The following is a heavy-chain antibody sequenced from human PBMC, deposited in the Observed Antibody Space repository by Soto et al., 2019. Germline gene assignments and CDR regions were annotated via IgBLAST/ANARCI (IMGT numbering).Heavy chain of an antibody. D-gene: IGHD3-22*01. Sequence: SETLSLTCTVSGGSISSYYWSWFRQPPGKGLEWIGYIYYSGSTNYNPSLKSRVTISVDTSKNQFSLKLSSVTAADTAVYYCARGAPVVNDYWGQGTLVTVSS. CDR1: GGSISSYY. CDR2: IYYSGST. V-gene: IGHV4-59*12. CDR3: ARGAPVVNDY. J-gene: IGHJ4*02.